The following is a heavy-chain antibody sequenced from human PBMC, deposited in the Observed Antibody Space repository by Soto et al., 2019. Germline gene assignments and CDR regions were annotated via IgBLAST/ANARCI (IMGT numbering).Heavy chain of an antibody. CDR3: ARDRGLLWFGELFNYYYGMDV. J-gene: IGHJ6*02. Sequence: ASVKVSCKASGYTFTYRYLHWVRQAPGQALEWMGWITPINGTANYAQKFQGRVTITADESTSTAYMELSSLRSEDTAVYYCARDRGLLWFGELFNYYYGMDVWGQGTTVTVSS. D-gene: IGHD3-10*01. V-gene: IGHV1-45*02. CDR2: ITPINGTA. CDR1: GYTFTYRY.